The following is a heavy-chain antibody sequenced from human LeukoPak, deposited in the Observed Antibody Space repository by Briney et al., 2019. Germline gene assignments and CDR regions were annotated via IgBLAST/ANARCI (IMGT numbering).Heavy chain of an antibody. D-gene: IGHD2-21*01. CDR3: ATLRPRQQLVVEH. CDR2: ITSSGSTM. J-gene: IGHJ1*01. Sequence: QAGGSLRLSCPAFGFTFSSYERHWARQPPGKGLRWVSYITSSGSTMYYADSVKGRFTISRDNAKNSLYLQMSSLRAEDTAVYYCATLRPRQQLVVEHWGQGTLVTVSS. V-gene: IGHV3-48*03. CDR1: GFTFSSYE.